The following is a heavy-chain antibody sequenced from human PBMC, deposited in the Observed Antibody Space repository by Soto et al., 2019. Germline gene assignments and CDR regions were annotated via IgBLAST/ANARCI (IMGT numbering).Heavy chain of an antibody. CDR1: GFTFSPYG. D-gene: IGHD2-15*01. Sequence: QVQLVESGGGVVQPGRSLRLSCAASGFTFSPYGMPWVRQAPGKGLEWVPVIGYGGSNKYYVDYVKGRFSISRNNSKNTLYLKMTRLMAKDTAVYFCAREFIWGETAAVAYYEYRMDFWGQGTTVTVSS. CDR3: AREFIWGETAAVAYYEYRMDF. V-gene: IGHV3-33*01. J-gene: IGHJ6*02. CDR2: IGYGGSNK.